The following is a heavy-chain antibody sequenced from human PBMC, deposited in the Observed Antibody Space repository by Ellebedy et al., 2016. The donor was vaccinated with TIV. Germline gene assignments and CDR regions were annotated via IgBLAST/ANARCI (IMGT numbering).Heavy chain of an antibody. D-gene: IGHD6-19*01. Sequence: GGSLRLXXAASGFTFSSYWMSWVRQAPGKGLEWVANIKEDGGKKFYVDSVKGRFTISRDNAKNSLYLQMSSLRAEDTAVYYCAREESIGSGWSDIDFWGQGTLVTVSS. CDR3: AREESIGSGWSDIDF. V-gene: IGHV3-7*01. J-gene: IGHJ4*02. CDR1: GFTFSSYW. CDR2: IKEDGGKK.